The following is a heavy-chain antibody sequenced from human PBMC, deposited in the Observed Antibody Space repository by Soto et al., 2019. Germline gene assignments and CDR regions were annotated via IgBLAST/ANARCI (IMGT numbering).Heavy chain of an antibody. CDR1: GFTFSNYD. D-gene: IGHD2-2*01. CDR2: LSFDGTSK. V-gene: IGHV3-30*18. Sequence: QVQLVESGGGVVQPGRSLRLSCAASGFTFSNYDMHWVRQAPGEGLEWVAVLSFDGTSKNYADSVKGRFTISRDNSKNTLFLQMNSLRPEDTAVYFCAKDFYTVRVPAAPRPHYFDFWGPGTLVTGSS. CDR3: AKDFYTVRVPAAPRPHYFDF. J-gene: IGHJ4*02.